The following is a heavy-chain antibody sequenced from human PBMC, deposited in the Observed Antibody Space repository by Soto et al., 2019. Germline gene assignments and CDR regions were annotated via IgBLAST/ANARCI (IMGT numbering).Heavy chain of an antibody. CDR2: IYWDDDT. J-gene: IGHJ3*01. CDR3: AHAYGGTSWPNDAFDV. V-gene: IGHV2-5*02. CDR1: GFSLSADGVG. D-gene: IGHD2-2*01. Sequence: ITLKESGPTLVKPTQPLKLTCSFTGFSLSADGVGVGWIRQPPGKALEWLALIYWDDDTRYRPSLKSRLTITNDSSKNQVVLTMTNMDPVDTATYYCAHAYGGTSWPNDAFDVWGQGTVVTVSS.